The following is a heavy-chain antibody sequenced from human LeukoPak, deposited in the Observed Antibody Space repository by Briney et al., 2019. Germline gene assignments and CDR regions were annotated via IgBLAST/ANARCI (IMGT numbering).Heavy chain of an antibody. CDR3: ARDFCSSTSCHFDY. J-gene: IGHJ4*02. CDR1: GGSVSSDNYY. D-gene: IGHD2-2*01. V-gene: IGHV4-61*03. CDR2: ISYSGRA. Sequence: SETLSLTCTVSGGSVSSDNYYWTWIRQPPGKGLEWFGYISYSGRATYNPSLKSRVTMSIDTSKNPFSLKLSSLTAADTAVYYCARDFCSSTSCHFDYWGQGTLVTVSS.